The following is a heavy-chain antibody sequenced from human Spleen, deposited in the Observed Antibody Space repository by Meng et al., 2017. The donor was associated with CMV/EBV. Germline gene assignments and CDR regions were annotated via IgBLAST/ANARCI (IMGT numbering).Heavy chain of an antibody. J-gene: IGHJ4*02. CDR3: ARDRRGAGFDY. D-gene: IGHD1-26*01. V-gene: IGHV1-18*01. CDR1: GYTFTSYG. CDR2: ISAYNGNT. Sequence: QVPVVTSGAEVKERGASVKVSCKASGYTFTSYGISWLRQAPGQGLEWMGWISAYNGNTNYAQKLQGRVTMTTDTSTSTAYMELRSLRSDDTAVYYCARDRRGAGFDYWGQGTLVTVSS.